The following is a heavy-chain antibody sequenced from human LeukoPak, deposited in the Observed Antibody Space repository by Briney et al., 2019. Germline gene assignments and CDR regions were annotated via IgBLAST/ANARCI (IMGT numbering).Heavy chain of an antibody. CDR2: INPNSGGT. D-gene: IGHD3-9*01. Sequence: ASVKVSCKASGYTFTGYYMHWVRQAPGQGLEWMGWINPNSGGTNYAQKFQGRVTMTRDTSISTAYMELSRLRSDDTAVYYCAGEDYDILTGYHPFDPWGQGTLVTVSS. J-gene: IGHJ5*02. V-gene: IGHV1-2*02. CDR1: GYTFTGYY. CDR3: AGEDYDILTGYHPFDP.